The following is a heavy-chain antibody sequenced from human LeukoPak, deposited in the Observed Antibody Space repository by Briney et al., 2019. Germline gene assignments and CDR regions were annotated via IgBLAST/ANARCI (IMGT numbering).Heavy chain of an antibody. CDR2: ISGGGDNT. CDR3: AKGSYYDSSGSFYFDY. J-gene: IGHJ4*02. CDR1: GFTFSSYA. D-gene: IGHD3-22*01. Sequence: GGSLRLSCAASGFTFSSYAVSWVRQAPGKGLEWVSGISGGGDNTYYAVSVKGRFTISRDNSKNTLYVQVNSLGTEDTAAYYCAKGSYYDSSGSFYFDYWGQGTLVTVSS. V-gene: IGHV3-23*01.